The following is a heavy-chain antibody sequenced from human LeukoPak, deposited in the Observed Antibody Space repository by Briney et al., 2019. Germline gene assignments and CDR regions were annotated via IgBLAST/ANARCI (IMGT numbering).Heavy chain of an antibody. CDR1: GFTFSSYG. Sequence: PGGSLRLSCAASGFTFSSYGMHWVRQAPGKGLGWVAVISYDGSNKYYADSVKGRFTISRDNSKNTLYLQMNSLRAEDTAVYYCAKDSRDFWSGYTTYYGMDVWGQGTTVTVSS. V-gene: IGHV3-30*18. CDR3: AKDSRDFWSGYTTYYGMDV. CDR2: ISYDGSNK. D-gene: IGHD3-3*01. J-gene: IGHJ6*02.